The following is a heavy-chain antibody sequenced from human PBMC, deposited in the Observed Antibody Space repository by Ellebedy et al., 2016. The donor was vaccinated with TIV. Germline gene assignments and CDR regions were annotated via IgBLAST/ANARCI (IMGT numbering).Heavy chain of an antibody. V-gene: IGHV5-51*01. CDR1: GYTFTNHL. Sequence: KVSCKVSGYTFTNHLIGWVRQTPDKGLEWMGFISPDDSDTRYSPSFEGQVTFSVDKSISTAYLQWSSLKASDTAIYYCARQDDSSGTHGGYWGQGTLVTVSS. J-gene: IGHJ4*02. D-gene: IGHD3-22*01. CDR3: ARQDDSSGTHGGY. CDR2: ISPDDSDT.